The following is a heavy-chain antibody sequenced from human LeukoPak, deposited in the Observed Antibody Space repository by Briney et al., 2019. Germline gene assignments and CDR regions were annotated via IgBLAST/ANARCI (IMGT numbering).Heavy chain of an antibody. J-gene: IGHJ6*02. V-gene: IGHV4-59*01. CDR3: ARSYSNFYYGMDV. D-gene: IGHD4-11*01. Sequence: SETLSLTYSVSGGSISTYYWSWIRQPPGKGLEWIGYIYYSGSTNYNPSLKSRVIISVDTSKNQFSLDPTSVTAADSAVYFCARSYSNFYYGMDVWGQGTTVTVSS. CDR1: GGSISTYY. CDR2: IYYSGST.